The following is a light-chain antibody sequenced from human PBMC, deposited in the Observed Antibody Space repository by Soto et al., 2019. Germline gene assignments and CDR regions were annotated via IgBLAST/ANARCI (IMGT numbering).Light chain of an antibody. J-gene: IGLJ3*02. CDR2: EGN. CDR3: CSYTDGSSLL. CDR1: RNDIGTYNL. V-gene: IGLV2-23*01. Sequence: QSVLAQPASVSGSPGQSISISCGGGRNDIGTYNLVSWYQQHPGKAPKLIIYEGNKRPSGVSNRFSGSRSGNTASLTISGLQAEDAAYYYCCSYTDGSSLLFGGGTQLTVL.